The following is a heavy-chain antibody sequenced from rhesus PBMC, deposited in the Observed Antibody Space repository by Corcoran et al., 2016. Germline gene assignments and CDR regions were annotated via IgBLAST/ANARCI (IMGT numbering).Heavy chain of an antibody. CDR2: ICSGGST. Sequence: QVQLQQWGEGRVKPSETLSLTSAVYGGSISSNYWSWIGHPPGKGLEWIGRICSGGSTNYHLPLQSRVTISIDTSKNQYSLKLRSVTAAAAAVYYCATDQVVFWAGYYHDYWGQGVLVTVSS. V-gene: IGHV4-160*01. CDR3: ATDQVVFWAGYYHDY. CDR1: GGSISSNY. J-gene: IGHJ4*01. D-gene: IGHD3-3*01.